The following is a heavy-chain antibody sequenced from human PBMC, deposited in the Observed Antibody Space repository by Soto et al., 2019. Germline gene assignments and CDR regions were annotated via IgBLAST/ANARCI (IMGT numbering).Heavy chain of an antibody. D-gene: IGHD5-12*01. CDR2: IYYSGST. V-gene: IGHV4-39*01. CDR3: ARPLSGYTGVDY. Sequence: QLQLQESGPGLVKPSETLSLTCTVSGGSISSSSYYWGWIRQPPGKGLEWIGSIYYSGSTYYNPSLKSRVTISVDTSKNQFSLKLSSVTAADTAVYYCARPLSGYTGVDYWGQGTLVTVSS. J-gene: IGHJ4*02. CDR1: GGSISSSSYY.